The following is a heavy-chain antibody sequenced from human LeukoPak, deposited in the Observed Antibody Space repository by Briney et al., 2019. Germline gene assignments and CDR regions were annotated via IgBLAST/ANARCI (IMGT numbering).Heavy chain of an antibody. CDR2: ISSSGSTI. V-gene: IGHV3-48*03. CDR3: ARTGRWLTPDY. CDR1: GFTFSSYE. J-gene: IGHJ4*02. D-gene: IGHD3-22*01. Sequence: GGSLRLSCAASGFTFSSYEMNWVRQAPGKGLEWVSYISSSGSTIYYADSVKGRFTISRDNAKNSLYLQMNSLRAEDTAVYYCARTGRWLTPDYWGQGTMVTVSS.